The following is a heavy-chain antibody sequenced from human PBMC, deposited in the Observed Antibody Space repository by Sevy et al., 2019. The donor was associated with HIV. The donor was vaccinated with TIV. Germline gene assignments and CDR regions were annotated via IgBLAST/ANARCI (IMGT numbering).Heavy chain of an antibody. J-gene: IGHJ3*02. CDR3: ASSVNSGWSGAFDI. CDR2: INEDRSEK. D-gene: IGHD6-19*01. V-gene: IGHV3-7*01. Sequence: GGSLRLSCAVSGFTFSNYWMSWVRQAPGKGLEWVANINEDRSEKYYVGSVKGRFTISRDNARNSLYLEMKNLRTEDTAVYYCASSVNSGWSGAFDIWGQGTMVTVSS. CDR1: GFTFSNYW.